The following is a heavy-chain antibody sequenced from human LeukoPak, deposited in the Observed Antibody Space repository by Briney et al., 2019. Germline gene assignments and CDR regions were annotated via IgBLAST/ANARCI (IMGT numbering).Heavy chain of an antibody. D-gene: IGHD3-3*01. Sequence: ASVKVSCKASGYTFTGYYMHWVRQAPGQGLEWMGWINPNSGGTNYAQKFQGRVTMTRDTSISTAYMELSRLRSDDTAVYYCARGRFWSGFYSPTGYMDVWGKGTTVTVSS. CDR3: ARGRFWSGFYSPTGYMDV. J-gene: IGHJ6*03. CDR1: GYTFTGYY. V-gene: IGHV1-2*02. CDR2: INPNSGGT.